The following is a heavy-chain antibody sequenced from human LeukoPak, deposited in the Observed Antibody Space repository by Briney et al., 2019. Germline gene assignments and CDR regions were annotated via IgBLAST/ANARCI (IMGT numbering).Heavy chain of an antibody. J-gene: IGHJ4*02. D-gene: IGHD6-19*01. Sequence: GGSLRLSCAGSGFGFIVAWMNWVRQAPGKGLEWVGRIKSRSSGATIDYAAPVKDRFTISRDDSKNTLYLQINSLTIEDTAVYYCTTDPGYRSGYPHFDFWGQGTLVAVCS. CDR1: GFGFIVAW. CDR2: IKSRSSGATI. CDR3: TTDPGYRSGYPHFDF. V-gene: IGHV3-15*07.